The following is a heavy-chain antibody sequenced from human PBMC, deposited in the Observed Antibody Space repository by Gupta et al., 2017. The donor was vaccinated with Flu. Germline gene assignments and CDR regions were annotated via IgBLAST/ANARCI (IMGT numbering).Heavy chain of an antibody. J-gene: IGHJ5*02. Sequence: WGSDNIGYGDSVRGRFTVSRDNAKRIAYLQMNTLRPEDTAIYYCAVSGSGEGWFDPWGQGTLVTVSP. CDR3: AVSGSGEGWFDP. V-gene: IGHV3-9*01. CDR2: WGSDNI. D-gene: IGHD6-25*01.